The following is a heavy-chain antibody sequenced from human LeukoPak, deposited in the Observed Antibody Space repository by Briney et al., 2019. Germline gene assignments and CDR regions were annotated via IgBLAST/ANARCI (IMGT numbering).Heavy chain of an antibody. V-gene: IGHV1-18*01. CDR3: ARVGSSVWFYPTYYYYGMDV. CDR2: ISAYNGNT. J-gene: IGHJ6*02. CDR1: GYTFTSYG. D-gene: IGHD6-19*01. Sequence: GASVKVSCKASGYTFTSYGISWVRQAPGQGLEWMGWISAYNGNTNYAQKLQGRVTMTTDTSTSTAYMELRSLRSDDTAVYYCARVGSSVWFYPTYYYYGMDVWGQGTTVTVSS.